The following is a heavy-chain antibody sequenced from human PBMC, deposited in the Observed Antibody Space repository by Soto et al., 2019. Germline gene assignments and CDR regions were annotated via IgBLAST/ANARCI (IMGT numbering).Heavy chain of an antibody. Sequence: GGSLRLSCAASGLTSSSYGMHWVRQAPGKGLEWVAVIWYDGSNKYYADSVKGRFTISRDNSKNTLYLQMNSLRAEDTAVYYCARGSCGPWGKGTLVTVSS. J-gene: IGHJ5*02. V-gene: IGHV3-33*01. CDR1: GLTSSSYG. CDR2: IWYDGSNK. D-gene: IGHD2-21*01. CDR3: ARGSCGP.